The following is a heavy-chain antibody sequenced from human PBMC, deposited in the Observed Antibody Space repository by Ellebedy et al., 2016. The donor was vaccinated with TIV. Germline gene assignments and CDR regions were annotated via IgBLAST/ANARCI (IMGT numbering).Heavy chain of an antibody. D-gene: IGHD3-16*02. J-gene: IGHJ3*02. CDR3: AKAEFDYVWGSYRSAGAFDI. Sequence: PGGSLRLSCAASRFTFSNYVMSWVRQAPGKGLEWVSGIRGSGGSTYYADSVKGRFTISRDNSNNTLFLQMNSLRVEDTAVYYCAKAEFDYVWGSYRSAGAFDIWGQGTMVTVSS. V-gene: IGHV3-23*01. CDR2: IRGSGGST. CDR1: RFTFSNYV.